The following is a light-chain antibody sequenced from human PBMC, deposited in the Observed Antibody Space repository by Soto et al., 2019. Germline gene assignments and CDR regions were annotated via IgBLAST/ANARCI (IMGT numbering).Light chain of an antibody. V-gene: IGKV1-33*01. CDR3: QLYDDLLLLT. CDR1: QDIGYH. Sequence: DLQMTQSPSSLSASVGDRVTITCQASQDIGYHLNWYQQKPGKAPKLLIYDASNLETGVPSRFSGSGYGTDFSLTISSLQPDDIATYYCQLYDDLLLLTFGGGTKVEI. CDR2: DAS. J-gene: IGKJ4*01.